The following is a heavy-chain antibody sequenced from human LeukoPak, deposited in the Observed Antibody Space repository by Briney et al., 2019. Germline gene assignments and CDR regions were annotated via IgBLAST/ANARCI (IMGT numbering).Heavy chain of an antibody. CDR3: ARDREAYCSGGSCYPSYWYFDL. CDR2: IYSGGST. J-gene: IGHJ2*01. Sequence: GGSLRLSCAASGFTVSSNYMSWVRQAPGKGLEWVSVIYSGGSTYYADSVKGRFTISRDNSKNTLYLQMNSLRAEDTAVYYCARDREAYCSGGSCYPSYWYFDLWGRGTLVTVSS. V-gene: IGHV3-53*01. CDR1: GFTVSSNY. D-gene: IGHD2-15*01.